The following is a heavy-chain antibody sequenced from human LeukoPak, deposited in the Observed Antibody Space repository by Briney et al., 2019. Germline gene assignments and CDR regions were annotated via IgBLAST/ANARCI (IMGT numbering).Heavy chain of an antibody. Sequence: SETLSLTCTVSGGSISSYYWSWIRQPPGKGLEWIGEINHSGSTNYNPSLKSRVTISVDTSKNHFSLQLSSVTAADTAVYFCARGQSQLWNYEFDYWGQGAMVTVSS. D-gene: IGHD1-7*01. CDR2: INHSGST. CDR1: GGSISSYY. J-gene: IGHJ4*02. V-gene: IGHV4-34*01. CDR3: ARGQSQLWNYEFDY.